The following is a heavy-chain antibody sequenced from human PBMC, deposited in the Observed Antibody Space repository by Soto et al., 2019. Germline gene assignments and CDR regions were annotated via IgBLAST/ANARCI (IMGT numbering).Heavy chain of an antibody. CDR1: GGSISIGGYS. D-gene: IGHD3-22*01. Sequence: QLQLQESGSGLVKPSQTLSLTCAVSGGSISIGGYSWSWIRQPPGRGLEWIGYIYHSGSTYYNPSLKSRVTISVDRSKNQFSLKLSSVTAADTAVYYCARDRSGYYNFDYWGQGTLVTVSS. J-gene: IGHJ4*02. V-gene: IGHV4-30-2*01. CDR3: ARDRSGYYNFDY. CDR2: IYHSGST.